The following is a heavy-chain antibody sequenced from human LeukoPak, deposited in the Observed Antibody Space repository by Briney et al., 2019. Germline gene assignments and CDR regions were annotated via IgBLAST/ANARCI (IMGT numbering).Heavy chain of an antibody. D-gene: IGHD6-13*01. V-gene: IGHV4-31*03. CDR1: GGSISSGGYY. CDR3: ARGAAAGIIWFDP. Sequence: SSETLSLTCTVSGGSISSGGYYWSWIRQHPGKGLEWIGYIYYSGSTYYNPSLKSRVTISLDTSKNQFSLKLSSVTAADTAVYYCARGAAAGIIWFDPWGQGTLVTVSS. CDR2: IYYSGST. J-gene: IGHJ5*02.